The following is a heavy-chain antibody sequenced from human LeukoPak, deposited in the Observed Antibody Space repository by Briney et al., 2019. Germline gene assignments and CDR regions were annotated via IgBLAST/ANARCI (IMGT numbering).Heavy chain of an antibody. Sequence: SETLSLTCAVYGGSFSGYYWSWIRQPPGKGLEWIGEINHSGSTNYNPSLKSRVTISVDTSKNQFSLKLSSVTAADTAVYYCARHVQDYDILTGYYGYYYYYYMDVWGKGTTVTVSS. V-gene: IGHV4-34*01. D-gene: IGHD3-9*01. CDR3: ARHVQDYDILTGYYGYYYYYYMDV. CDR2: INHSGST. J-gene: IGHJ6*03. CDR1: GGSFSGYY.